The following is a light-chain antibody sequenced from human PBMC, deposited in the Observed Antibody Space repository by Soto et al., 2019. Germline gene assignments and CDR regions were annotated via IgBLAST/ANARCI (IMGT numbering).Light chain of an antibody. V-gene: IGKV3-20*01. CDR2: GTS. CDR1: QSVRSSY. Sequence: EVVMTQSPATLSVSPGERATLSCRASQSVRSSYLASYHQKPRQAPSLLIYGTSTRATGIPDRFSGSGSGTHFTLTISRLEPQDFAVYYCQQYGSSPRTFGQGTKV. J-gene: IGKJ1*01. CDR3: QQYGSSPRT.